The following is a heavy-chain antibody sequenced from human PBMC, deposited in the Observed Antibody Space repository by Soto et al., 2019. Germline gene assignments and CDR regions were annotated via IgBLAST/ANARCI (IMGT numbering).Heavy chain of an antibody. Sequence: GGSLRLSCAASGFAFANYEMHWVRQAPGKGLEWLSNISGSSGSKKYADAGKGRFTISRDNAKKSLYLEMHSLRAEDTAVYYCARYAAEVTTFFDHWGQGTLVTV. V-gene: IGHV3-48*04. CDR2: ISGSSGSK. J-gene: IGHJ4*02. CDR1: GFAFANYE. D-gene: IGHD4-17*01. CDR3: ARYAAEVTTFFDH.